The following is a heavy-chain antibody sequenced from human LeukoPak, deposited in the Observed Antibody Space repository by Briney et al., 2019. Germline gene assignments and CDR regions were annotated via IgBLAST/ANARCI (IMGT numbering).Heavy chain of an antibody. D-gene: IGHD6-6*01. Sequence: SETLSLTCTVSGGSISSGDYYWSWIRQPPGKGLEWIGYIYYSGSTYYNPSLKSRVTISVDTSKNQFSLKLSSVTAADTAVYYCARWSGSVTARNYYYYMDVWGEGTTVTVSS. CDR1: GGSISSGDYY. CDR3: ARWSGSVTARNYYYYMDV. V-gene: IGHV4-30-4*01. CDR2: IYYSGST. J-gene: IGHJ6*03.